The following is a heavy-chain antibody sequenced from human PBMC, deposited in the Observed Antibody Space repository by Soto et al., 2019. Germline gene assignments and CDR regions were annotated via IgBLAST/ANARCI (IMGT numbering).Heavy chain of an antibody. D-gene: IGHD2-15*01. J-gene: IGHJ6*03. Sequence: GGSLRLSCAASGFSVSSNYMSWVRQAPGKGLEWVSLMYSRGSTYYADSVKGRFTITRDDSKNTLYLQMSSLRADDMAVYYCARGRYCSGGSCPTAYYYMDIWGKGTTVTVSS. CDR1: GFSVSSNY. CDR2: MYSRGST. CDR3: ARGRYCSGGSCPTAYYYMDI. V-gene: IGHV3-66*01.